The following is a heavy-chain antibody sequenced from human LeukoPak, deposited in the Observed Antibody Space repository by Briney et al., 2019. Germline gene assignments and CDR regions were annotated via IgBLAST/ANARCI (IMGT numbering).Heavy chain of an antibody. V-gene: IGHV3-30*14. D-gene: IGHD3-10*01. J-gene: IGHJ4*02. CDR1: GFAFNSYA. Sequence: GGSLRLSCAASGFAFNSYAMKWVRQAPGKGLEWLAVVLSHGNDQYYADSVKGRFTISRDNSKNTLYLQMNSLRAEDTAVYYCARGPSYYYGSGTAYYFDYWGQGTLVTVSS. CDR3: ARGPSYYYGSGTAYYFDY. CDR2: VLSHGNDQ.